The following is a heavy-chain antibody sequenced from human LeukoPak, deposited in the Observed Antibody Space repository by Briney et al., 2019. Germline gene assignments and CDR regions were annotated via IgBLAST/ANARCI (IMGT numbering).Heavy chain of an antibody. CDR1: GGSINSYY. CDR2: IYYSGST. D-gene: IGHD3-10*01. CDR3: ARDGWGSYYFDY. V-gene: IGHV4-59*01. Sequence: SETLSLTCTVSGGSINSYYWSWIRQPPGKGLEWIGYIYYSGSTNYNPSLKSRVTISVDTSKNQFSLKLSSVTAADTAVYYCARDGWGSYYFDYWGQGTLVTVSS. J-gene: IGHJ4*02.